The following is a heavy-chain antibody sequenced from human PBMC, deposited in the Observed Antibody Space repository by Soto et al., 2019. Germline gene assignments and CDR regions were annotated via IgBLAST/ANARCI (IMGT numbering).Heavy chain of an antibody. Sequence: QVQLVQSGAEVKKPWSSVKVSCKASGGTFSSYAISWVRQAPGQGLEWMGGIIPTFGTANYAQKFQGRVTITADESPSTGYMELSSLRSEDTVVSYCLRESGGYDYCSGYTPWGQGSLVAVSS. J-gene: IGHJ5*02. D-gene: IGHD3-3*01. V-gene: IGHV1-69*12. CDR1: GGTFSSYA. CDR3: LRESGGYDYCSGYTP. CDR2: IIPTFGTA.